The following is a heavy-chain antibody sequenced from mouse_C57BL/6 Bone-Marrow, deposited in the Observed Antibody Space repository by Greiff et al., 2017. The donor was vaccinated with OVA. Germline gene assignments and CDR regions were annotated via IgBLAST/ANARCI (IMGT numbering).Heavy chain of an antibody. D-gene: IGHD2-5*01. J-gene: IGHJ3*01. CDR1: GYTFTDYY. CDR2: NIPNNGCT. V-gene: IGHV1-26*01. CDR3: ARVGAYYSKGWFAY. Sequence: VQLQQSGPELVKPGASVKISCKASGYTFTDYYMNWVKQSHGKSLEWIGDNIPNNGCTSYNQKFKGKATLTVDKSSSTAYMEFRSLTSEDSAVYYCARVGAYYSKGWFAYWGQGTLVTVSA.